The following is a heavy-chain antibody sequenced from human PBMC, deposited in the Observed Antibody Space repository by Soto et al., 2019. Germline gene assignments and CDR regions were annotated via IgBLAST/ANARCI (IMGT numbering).Heavy chain of an antibody. J-gene: IGHJ4*02. CDR2: INHSGST. Sequence: QVQLQQWGAGLLKPSETLSLTCAVYGGSFSGYYWSWIRQPPGKGLEWIGEINHSGSTNYNPSLKSRVTLSVDASKNQFSLKLSSVTAADTAVYYCARKMVRGVHIDYWGQGTLVTVSS. CDR3: ARKMVRGVHIDY. D-gene: IGHD3-10*01. CDR1: GGSFSGYY. V-gene: IGHV4-34*01.